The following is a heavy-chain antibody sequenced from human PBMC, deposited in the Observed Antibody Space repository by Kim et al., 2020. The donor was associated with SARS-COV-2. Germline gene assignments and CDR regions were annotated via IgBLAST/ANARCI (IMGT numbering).Heavy chain of an antibody. V-gene: IGHV4-34*01. J-gene: IGHJ5*02. CDR3: ARLISNPDRSSTSCYGIFWFDP. Sequence: SETLSLTCAVYGGSFSGYYWSWIRQPPGKGLEWIGEINHSGSTNYNPSLKSRVTISVDTSKNQYSLKLSSVTAADTAVYYCARLISNPDRSSTSCYGIFWFDPWGQGTLVTVSS. CDR2: INHSGST. D-gene: IGHD2-2*01. CDR1: GGSFSGYY.